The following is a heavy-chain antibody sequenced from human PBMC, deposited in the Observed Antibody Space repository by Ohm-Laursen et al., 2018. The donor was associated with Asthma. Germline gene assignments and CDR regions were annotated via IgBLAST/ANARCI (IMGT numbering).Heavy chain of an antibody. D-gene: IGHD2-21*02. CDR2: IYPGDSDT. J-gene: IGHJ4*02. Sequence: ESLRISCKGSGYGFTSYWIGWVRQMPGKGLEWMGIIYPGDSDTRYSPSFQGQVTISADKSISTAYLQWSSLKASDTAMYYCARALVTAMTFDYWGQGTLVTVSS. CDR1: GYGFTSYW. CDR3: ARALVTAMTFDY. V-gene: IGHV5-51*01.